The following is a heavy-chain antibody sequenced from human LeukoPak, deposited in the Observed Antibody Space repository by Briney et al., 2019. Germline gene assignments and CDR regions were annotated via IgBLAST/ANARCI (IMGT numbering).Heavy chain of an antibody. J-gene: IGHJ3*02. Sequence: ASVKVSCKASGYTFTSYDINWVRQATGQGLEWMGWISAYNGNTNYAQKLQGRVTMTTDTSTSTAYMELRSLRSDDTAVYYCARDLGYYYDSSGSDAFDIWGQGTMVTVSS. CDR2: ISAYNGNT. CDR3: ARDLGYYYDSSGSDAFDI. D-gene: IGHD3-22*01. V-gene: IGHV1-18*01. CDR1: GYTFTSYD.